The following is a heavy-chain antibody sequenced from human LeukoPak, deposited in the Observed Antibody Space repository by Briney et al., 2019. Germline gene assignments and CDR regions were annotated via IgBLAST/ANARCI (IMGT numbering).Heavy chain of an antibody. D-gene: IGHD4-23*01. CDR1: GFTFSSYA. CDR3: AKGYGGNRPLDY. CDR2: TSTSGDST. V-gene: IGHV3-23*01. J-gene: IGHJ4*02. Sequence: GGSLRLSCAASGFTFSSYAMTWVRQAPGKGLEWVSATSTSGDSTYYADPVKGRFSISRDNSKNTLYLHMNSLRAEDTAVYYCAKGYGGNRPLDYGGQGTLVTVSS.